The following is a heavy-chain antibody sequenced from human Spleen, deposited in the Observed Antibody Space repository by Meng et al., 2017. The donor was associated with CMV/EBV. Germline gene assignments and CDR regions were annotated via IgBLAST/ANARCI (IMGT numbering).Heavy chain of an antibody. D-gene: IGHD4-17*01. J-gene: IGHJ4*02. Sequence: CAAYGFTFSSYAMSWVRQAPGKGLEWVSVIYSATGNTYYADSVRGRFTISRDNSRNTLFLQMNSLRAEDTAVYYCAKHYGDYFFDYWGQGTLVTVSS. CDR2: IYSATGNT. V-gene: IGHV3-23*03. CDR3: AKHYGDYFFDY. CDR1: GFTFSSYA.